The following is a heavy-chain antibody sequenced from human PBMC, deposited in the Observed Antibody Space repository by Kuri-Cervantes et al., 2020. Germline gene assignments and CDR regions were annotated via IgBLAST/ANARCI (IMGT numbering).Heavy chain of an antibody. CDR1: GFTYTTYT. Sequence: GESLKISCAASGFTYTTYTMNWVRQAPGKGLEWVSSISGSNKYIYYADSVKGRFTISRDNSKNTLYLQMNSLRAEDTAVYYCARGRFSSGWYVGYYYYYGMDVWGQGTTVTVSS. CDR3: ARGRFSSGWYVGYYYYYGMDV. CDR2: ISGSNKYI. J-gene: IGHJ6*02. V-gene: IGHV3-21*01. D-gene: IGHD6-19*01.